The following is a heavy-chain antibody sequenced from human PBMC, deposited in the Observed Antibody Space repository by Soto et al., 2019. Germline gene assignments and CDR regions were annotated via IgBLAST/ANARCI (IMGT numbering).Heavy chain of an antibody. CDR3: ARWAHCGGDCYRAEYFQH. V-gene: IGHV4-61*01. CDR2: IYYTGST. Sequence: SETLSLTCTVSGGSVSSSSYYWGWIRQSPGKGLEWIGYIYYTGSTNYNPSLKSRVTMSVDTSKNQISLKLRSVTAADTAVYYCARWAHCGGDCYRAEYFQHWGQGTLVTVSS. J-gene: IGHJ1*01. D-gene: IGHD2-21*02. CDR1: GGSVSSSSYY.